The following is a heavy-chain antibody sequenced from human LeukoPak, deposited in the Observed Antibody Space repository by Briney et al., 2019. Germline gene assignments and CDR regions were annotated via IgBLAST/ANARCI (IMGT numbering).Heavy chain of an antibody. D-gene: IGHD3-10*01. CDR2: ISGSGGST. J-gene: IGHJ4*02. CDR3: AKDQQGGAGSGRFDY. CDR1: GFTFSSYA. V-gene: IGHV3-23*01. Sequence: GGSLRLSCAASGFTFSSYAMIWVRQAPGKGRECVTDISGSGGSTYYAGSVKGRFTISRDISKNTFYLQMSSLTADDAALYYCAKDQQGGAGSGRFDYWGQGTMVTVSS.